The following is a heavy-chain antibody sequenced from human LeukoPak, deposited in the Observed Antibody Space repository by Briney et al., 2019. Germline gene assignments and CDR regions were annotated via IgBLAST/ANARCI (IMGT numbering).Heavy chain of an antibody. V-gene: IGHV1-69*04. CDR1: GGTFSSYA. CDR2: IIPILGIA. J-gene: IGHJ4*02. D-gene: IGHD6-19*01. Sequence: ASVKVSCKASGGTFSSYAISWVRQAPGQGLEWMGRIIPILGIANYAQKFQGRVTITADKSTSTAYMELSSLRSEDTAVYYCARETTLMGYSSGLGFNYWGQGTPVTVSS. CDR3: ARETTLMGYSSGLGFNY.